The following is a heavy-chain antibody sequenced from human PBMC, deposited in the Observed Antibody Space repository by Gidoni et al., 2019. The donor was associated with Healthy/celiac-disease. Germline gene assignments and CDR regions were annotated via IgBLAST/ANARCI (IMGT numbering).Heavy chain of an antibody. V-gene: IGHV3-23*01. CDR3: AKGPTAIRASYFDY. J-gene: IGHJ4*02. D-gene: IGHD2-2*02. Sequence: EVQLSESGGGLTQPGGSLRLSCAASGFTFSSYAMSWVRQAPGKGLEWVSAIRGSGGSTYYEESVKGRFTISRDNSKNTLYLQMNSLRAEDTAVYYCAKGPTAIRASYFDYWGQGTLVTVSS. CDR1: GFTFSSYA. CDR2: IRGSGGST.